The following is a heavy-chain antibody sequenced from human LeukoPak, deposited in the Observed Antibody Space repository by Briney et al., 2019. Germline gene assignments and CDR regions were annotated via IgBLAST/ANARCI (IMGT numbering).Heavy chain of an antibody. V-gene: IGHV4-4*02. CDR1: GGSISSSNW. CDR2: IYHSGST. CDR3: ARVQPNYCSGGSCYRGWFDP. Sequence: PSGTLSLTCAVSGGSISSSNWWSWVRQPPGKGLEWIGEIYHSGSTNYNPSLKSRVTISVDKSKNQFSLKLSSVTAADTAVYYCARVQPNYCSGGSCYRGWFDPWGQGTLVTVSS. J-gene: IGHJ5*02. D-gene: IGHD2-15*01.